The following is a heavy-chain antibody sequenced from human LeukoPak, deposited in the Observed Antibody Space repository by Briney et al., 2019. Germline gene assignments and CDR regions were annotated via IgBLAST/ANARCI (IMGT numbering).Heavy chain of an antibody. CDR3: AKGAGVHDAFDI. CDR1: GFTFSSYG. CDR2: ISYDGSNK. D-gene: IGHD6-19*01. V-gene: IGHV3-30*18. J-gene: IGHJ3*02. Sequence: GGSLRLSCAASGFTFSSYGMHWVRQAPGKGLEWVAVISYDGSNKYYADSVKGRFTISRDNSKNTLYLQMNSLRAEDTAVYFCAKGAGVHDAFDIWGQGTMVTVSS.